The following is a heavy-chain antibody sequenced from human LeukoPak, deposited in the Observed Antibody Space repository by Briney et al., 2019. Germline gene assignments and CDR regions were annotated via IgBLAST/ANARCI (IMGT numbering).Heavy chain of an antibody. CDR1: GFTFNTYS. V-gene: IGHV3-21*01. Sequence: GGSLRLSCAASGFTFNTYSMNWVRQAPGKGLEWVSSINSGSTYKYYADSVKGRFTVSRDNAKNSLYLQMNSLRAEDTAVYYCARGPYPDYWGQGTLVTVSS. J-gene: IGHJ4*02. CDR2: INSGSTYK. CDR3: ARGPYPDY.